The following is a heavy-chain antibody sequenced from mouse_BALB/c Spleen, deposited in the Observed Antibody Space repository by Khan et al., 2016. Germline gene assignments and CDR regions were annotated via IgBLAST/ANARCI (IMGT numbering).Heavy chain of an antibody. D-gene: IGHD2-3*01. CDR3: ARSGDDGYPSWFAY. CDR1: GYSITSDYA. CDR2: ISYSGST. J-gene: IGHJ3*01. Sequence: VQLQESGPGLVKPSQSLSLTCTVTGYSITSDYAWNWIRQFPGNKLEWMGYISYSGSTSYNPSLKSRISITRDTSKNQFFLQLNSVTTEDTATYYCARSGDDGYPSWFAYWGQGTLVTVSA. V-gene: IGHV3-2*02.